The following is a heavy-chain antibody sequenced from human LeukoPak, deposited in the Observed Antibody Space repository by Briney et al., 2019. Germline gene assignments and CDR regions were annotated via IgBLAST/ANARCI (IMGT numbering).Heavy chain of an antibody. CDR2: ISRSGSTI. CDR1: GFTFGDYY. V-gene: IGHV3-11*01. CDR3: AREGWFGYQLAFGDAFDI. J-gene: IGHJ3*02. D-gene: IGHD2-2*01. Sequence: KTGGSLRLSCAASGFTFGDYYMSWIRRAPGKGLEWVSYISRSGSTIYYADSVKGRFTISRDNAKNSLYLQMNSLRAEDTAVYYCAREGWFGYQLAFGDAFDIWGQGTMVTVSS.